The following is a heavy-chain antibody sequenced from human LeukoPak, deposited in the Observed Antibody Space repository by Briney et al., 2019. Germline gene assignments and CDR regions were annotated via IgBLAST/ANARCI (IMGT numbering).Heavy chain of an antibody. CDR1: GFTFSSYA. CDR3: AKVPLGYCSSTSCSPPFDY. CDR2: ISGSGGST. V-gene: IGHV3-23*01. D-gene: IGHD2-2*01. J-gene: IGHJ4*02. Sequence: PGGSLRLSCAASGFTFSSYAMSWVRQAPGKGLEWVSAISGSGGSTYYADSVKGRFTISRDNSKNTLYLQMNSLRAEDTAVYYCAKVPLGYCSSTSCSPPFDYWGQGTVVAVSS.